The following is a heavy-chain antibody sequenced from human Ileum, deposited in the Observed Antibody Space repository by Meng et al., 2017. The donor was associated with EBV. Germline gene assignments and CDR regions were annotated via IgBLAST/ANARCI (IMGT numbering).Heavy chain of an antibody. CDR1: GVSVSSHSAA. CDR2: TYYRSKWYN. V-gene: IGHV6-1*01. D-gene: IGHD3-22*01. Sequence: HAQLHQSGLGPVKPSPTLSLTSAISGVSVSSHSAAWNWFRQSPSRGLEWLGRTYYRSKWYNDYSVSVKSRITLNPDTSKNQFSLQLNSVTPEDTAVYYCARDSSSSAYSPFDYWGQGTLVTVSS. CDR3: ARDSSSSAYSPFDY. J-gene: IGHJ4*02.